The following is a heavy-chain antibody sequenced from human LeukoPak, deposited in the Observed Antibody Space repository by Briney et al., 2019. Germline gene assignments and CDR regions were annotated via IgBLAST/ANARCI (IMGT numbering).Heavy chain of an antibody. CDR1: GFTFSRYS. CDR2: ISSSSSYI. CDR3: ARVLYSVAAALRFDY. D-gene: IGHD6-13*01. J-gene: IGHJ4*02. V-gene: IGHV3-21*01. Sequence: PGGSLRLSCAASGFTFSRYSMNWVRQAPGKGLEWVSSISSSSSYIYYADSVKGRFTISRDNAKNSLYLQMNSLRAEDTAVHYCARVLYSVAAALRFDYWGQGTLVTVSS.